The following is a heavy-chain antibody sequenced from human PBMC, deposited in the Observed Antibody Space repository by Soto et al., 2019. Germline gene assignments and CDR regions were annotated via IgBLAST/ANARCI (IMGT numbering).Heavy chain of an antibody. CDR1: GFTVSSNY. Sequence: EVQLVESGGGLIQPGGSLRLSCAASGFTVSSNYMSWVRQAPGKGLEWVSVIYSGGSTYYADSVKGRFTISRDNSNNTLYLQMNCLRAEDTAVYYCARDRVESGYPEYFQHWGQGTLVTVSS. CDR3: ARDRVESGYPEYFQH. V-gene: IGHV3-53*01. D-gene: IGHD3-22*01. J-gene: IGHJ1*01. CDR2: IYSGGST.